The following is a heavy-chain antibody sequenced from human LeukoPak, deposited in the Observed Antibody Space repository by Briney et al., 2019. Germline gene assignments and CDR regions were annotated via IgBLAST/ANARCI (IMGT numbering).Heavy chain of an antibody. CDR2: IKSKTDGGTT. D-gene: IGHD1-26*01. CDR3: TTGIVGAGHDY. J-gene: IGHJ4*02. V-gene: IGHV3-15*01. Sequence: GGSLRLSCAASGFTFSNAWMSWVRQAPGKGLEWVGRIKSKTDGGTTDYAAPVKGRSTISRDDSKSTLYLQMNSLKTEDTAVYYCTTGIVGAGHDYWGQGTLVTVSS. CDR1: GFTFSNAW.